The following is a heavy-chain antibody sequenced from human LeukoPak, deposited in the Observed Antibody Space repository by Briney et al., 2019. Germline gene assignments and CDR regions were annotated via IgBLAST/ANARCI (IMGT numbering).Heavy chain of an antibody. CDR3: ARVSGSGDYFDY. D-gene: IGHD3-10*01. CDR2: VNNDGSTT. V-gene: IGHV3-74*01. CDR1: GFTFSSYW. J-gene: IGHJ4*02. Sequence: GGSLRLSCAASGFTFSSYWMHWVRQAPGKGLVWVSRVNNDGSTTSYADSVRGRFTISRDNTKNTLYLQMSSLRAEDTAVYFCARVSGSGDYFDYWGQGTLVTVSS.